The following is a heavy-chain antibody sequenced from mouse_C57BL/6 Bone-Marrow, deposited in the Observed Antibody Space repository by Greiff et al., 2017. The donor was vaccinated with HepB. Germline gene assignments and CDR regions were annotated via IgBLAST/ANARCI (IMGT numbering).Heavy chain of an antibody. CDR3: AYWYFDV. V-gene: IGHV1-69*01. Sequence: QVQLKQPGAELVMPGASVKLSCKASGYTFTSYWMHWVKQRPGQGLEWIGEIDPSDSYTNYNQKFKGKSTLTVDKSSSTAYMQLSSLTSEDSAVYYCAYWYFDVWGTGTTVTVSS. CDR1: GYTFTSYW. CDR2: IDPSDSYT. J-gene: IGHJ1*03.